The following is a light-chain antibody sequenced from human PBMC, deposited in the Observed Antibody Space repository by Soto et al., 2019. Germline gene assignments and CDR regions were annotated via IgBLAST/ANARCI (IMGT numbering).Light chain of an antibody. CDR3: CSYAGSSSNYV. J-gene: IGLJ1*01. CDR1: SSDVGSYNL. V-gene: IGLV2-23*02. Sequence: QSVLTQPASVSGSHGQSITISSTGTSSDVGSYNLVSWYQQHPGKAPKLMIYEVSKRPSGVSNRFSGSKSGNTASLTISGLQAEDEADYYCCSYAGSSSNYVFGTGTKVTVL. CDR2: EVS.